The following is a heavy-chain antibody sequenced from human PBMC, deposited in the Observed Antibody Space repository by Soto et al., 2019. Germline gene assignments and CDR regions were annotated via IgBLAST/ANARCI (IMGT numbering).Heavy chain of an antibody. V-gene: IGHV3-66*01. CDR2: IYSGSTT. J-gene: IGHJ4*02. CDR1: GLSVSSNY. D-gene: IGHD3-3*01. CDR3: ARGYRVEGFGAGTDLDY. Sequence: EVLLVESGGGLVQPGGSLRLSCAPSGLSVSSNYMSWVRQAPGKGREWVSVIYSGSTTNYADSVKGRFTISRDSCRNTLYLQLISPRVEDTPVYHCARGYRVEGFGAGTDLDYLHLGTLFSASS.